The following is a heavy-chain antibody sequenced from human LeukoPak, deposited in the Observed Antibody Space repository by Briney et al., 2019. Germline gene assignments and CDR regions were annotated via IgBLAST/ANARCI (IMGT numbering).Heavy chain of an antibody. CDR3: TRHLYGLGSRY. J-gene: IGHJ4*02. CDR2: IHDSGST. V-gene: IGHV4-59*08. D-gene: IGHD3-10*01. Sequence: SETLSLTCTVSGGSMSGYHWGWIRQPPGMGLEWIGNIHDSGSTKYNSSLESRATISIDTSKNQFSLRLISVTAADTAVYYCTRHLYGLGSRYWGKGALVTFST. CDR1: GGSMSGYH.